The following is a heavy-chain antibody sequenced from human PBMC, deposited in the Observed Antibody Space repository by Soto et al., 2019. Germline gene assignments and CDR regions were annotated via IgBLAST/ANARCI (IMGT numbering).Heavy chain of an antibody. Sequence: EVQLVESGGGLVKPGGSLRLSCAASGFTFSNAWMSWVRQAPGKGLEWVGRIKSKTDGGTTDYAAPVKGRFTISRDDSKNNLYLQMNSPKTDDTAVYYCTTSPVVVVVAAKGSNYYYGMDVWGQGTTVTVSS. CDR2: IKSKTDGGTT. D-gene: IGHD2-15*01. V-gene: IGHV3-15*01. CDR1: GFTFSNAW. J-gene: IGHJ6*02. CDR3: TTSPVVVVVAAKGSNYYYGMDV.